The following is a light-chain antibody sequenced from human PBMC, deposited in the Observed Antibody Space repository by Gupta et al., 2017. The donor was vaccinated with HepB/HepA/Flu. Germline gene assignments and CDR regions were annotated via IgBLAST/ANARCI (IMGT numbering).Light chain of an antibody. Sequence: SFVLPQPPSVSVAPDETARITCGGNNIGSKNVQWYQHKPGQAPVLVVHDDSDRPSGIPERVSGSNSGNAATVTISRVEAGEEDDYYCQVWERFGDNHWVFGGGTKLTVL. CDR3: QVWERFGDNHWV. CDR1: NIGSKN. J-gene: IGLJ3*02. CDR2: DDS. V-gene: IGLV3-21*02.